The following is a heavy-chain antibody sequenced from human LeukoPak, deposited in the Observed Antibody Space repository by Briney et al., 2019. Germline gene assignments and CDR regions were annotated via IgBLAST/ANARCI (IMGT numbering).Heavy chain of an antibody. J-gene: IGHJ4*02. V-gene: IGHV1-46*01. CDR3: ARESLAARRWDY. CDR1: GYTFTSYY. CDR2: INPSGGST. Sequence: ASVTVSCKASGYTFTSYYMHWVGQAPGQGLEWMGLINPSGGSTSYPQKFQGRVTMTRDTSTSTVYMELSSLRSEDTAVYYCARESLAARRWDYWGQGTLVTVSS. D-gene: IGHD6-6*01.